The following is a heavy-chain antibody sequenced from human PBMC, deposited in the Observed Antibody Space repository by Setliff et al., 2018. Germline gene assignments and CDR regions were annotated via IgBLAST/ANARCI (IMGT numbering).Heavy chain of an antibody. Sequence: SETLSLTCNVSGVSLSGHYWTWIRQPPGKGLEWIGFVYSNGNKDYNPSLKSRVAFSVDTSQNHVSLKLSSVTPADTAVYFCANGWRNFDYWGQGILVTVSS. J-gene: IGHJ4*01. CDR3: ANGWRNFDY. CDR2: VYSNGNK. V-gene: IGHV4-59*11. CDR1: GVSLSGHY. D-gene: IGHD6-19*01.